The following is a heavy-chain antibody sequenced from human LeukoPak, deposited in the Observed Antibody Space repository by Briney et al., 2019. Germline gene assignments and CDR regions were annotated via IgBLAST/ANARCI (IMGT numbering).Heavy chain of an antibody. CDR2: IYYSGST. J-gene: IGHJ4*02. CDR1: GGSISSYY. CDR3: ARTPMVRGVIHHYYFDY. D-gene: IGHD3-10*01. Sequence: KSSETLSLTCTASGGSISSYYWSWIRQPPGKGLEWIGYIYYSGSTNYNPSLKSRVTISVDTSKNQFSLKPSSVTAADTAVYYCARTPMVRGVIHHYYFDYWGQGTLVTVSS. V-gene: IGHV4-59*01.